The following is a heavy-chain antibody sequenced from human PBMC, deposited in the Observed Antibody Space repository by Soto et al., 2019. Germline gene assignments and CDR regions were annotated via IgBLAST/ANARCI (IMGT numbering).Heavy chain of an antibody. CDR2: IWYDGSKK. CDR1: GFTFSSYS. Sequence: GGSLRLSCAASGFTFSSYSMHWVRQAPGEGLGWVAVIWYDGSKKYYAESVKGRFTISRDNSKNTLYLQMNSLRAEDTAIYYCARDDYGMDVWGQGTTVTVSS. V-gene: IGHV3-33*08. CDR3: ARDDYGMDV. J-gene: IGHJ6*02.